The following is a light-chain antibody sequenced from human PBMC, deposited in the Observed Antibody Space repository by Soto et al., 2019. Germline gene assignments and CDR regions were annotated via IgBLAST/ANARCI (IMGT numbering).Light chain of an antibody. CDR1: QTISSW. V-gene: IGKV1-5*03. CDR3: QHYNSYSEA. CDR2: KAS. J-gene: IGKJ1*01. Sequence: DIQMTQSPSTLSGSVGDRVTLTCRANQTISSWLAWYQQKPGKAPKLLIYKASTLKSGVPSRFSGSGSGTEFTLTISSLQPDDFATYYCQHYNSYSEAFGQGTKVDIK.